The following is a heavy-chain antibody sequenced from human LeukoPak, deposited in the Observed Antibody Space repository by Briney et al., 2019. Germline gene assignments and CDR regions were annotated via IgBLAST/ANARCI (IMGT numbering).Heavy chain of an antibody. V-gene: IGHV4-38-2*01. Sequence: SETLSLSCDVSGYSFSSGYYWGWIRQPPGKGLEWIGTIYHSGSTYYKPSLKSRVTISVDTSKNQFSLNLSSVTAADTAVYYCARHGQYSGRPPRAFDIWGQGTMVTVSS. D-gene: IGHD1-26*01. CDR3: ARHGQYSGRPPRAFDI. CDR2: IYHSGST. CDR1: GYSFSSGYY. J-gene: IGHJ3*02.